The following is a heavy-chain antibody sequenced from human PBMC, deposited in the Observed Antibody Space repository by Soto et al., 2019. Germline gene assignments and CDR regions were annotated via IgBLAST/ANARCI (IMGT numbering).Heavy chain of an antibody. CDR1: GYSFTSYW. Sequence: PGESLKLSCKGSGYSFTSYWIGWVRQMPGKGLEWMGIIYPGDSDTRYSPSFQGQVTISADKSISTAYLQWSSLKASDTAMYYCASTSIAAAGKDYNWFDPWGQGTLVTVSS. V-gene: IGHV5-51*01. CDR3: ASTSIAAAGKDYNWFDP. CDR2: IYPGDSDT. D-gene: IGHD6-13*01. J-gene: IGHJ5*02.